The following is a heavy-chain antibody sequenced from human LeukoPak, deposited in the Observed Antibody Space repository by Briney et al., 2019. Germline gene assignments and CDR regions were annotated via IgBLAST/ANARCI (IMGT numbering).Heavy chain of an antibody. J-gene: IGHJ4*02. CDR2: ISSSGSTI. CDR1: GFTFSDYY. V-gene: IGHV3-11*01. Sequence: PGGSLRLSCAASGFTFSDYYMSWIRQAPGKGLEWVSYISSSGSTIYYADSVKGRFTISRDNAKNSLYLQMNSLRAEDTAVYCCAIDPRSRPHFDYWGQGTLVTVSS. CDR3: AIDPRSRPHFDY.